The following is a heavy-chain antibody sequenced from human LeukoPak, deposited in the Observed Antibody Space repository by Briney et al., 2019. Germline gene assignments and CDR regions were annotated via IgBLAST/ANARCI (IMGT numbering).Heavy chain of an antibody. CDR1: GFTFSSYS. V-gene: IGHV3-21*01. CDR3: ARDYCSSTSCYASDDAFDI. CDR2: ISSSSSYI. Sequence: GGSLRLSCAASGFTFSSYSMNWVRQAPGKGLEWVSSISSSSSYIYYADSVKGRFTISRDNAKNSLYLQVNSLRAEDTAVYYCARDYCSSTSCYASDDAFDIWGQGTMVTVSS. D-gene: IGHD2-2*01. J-gene: IGHJ3*02.